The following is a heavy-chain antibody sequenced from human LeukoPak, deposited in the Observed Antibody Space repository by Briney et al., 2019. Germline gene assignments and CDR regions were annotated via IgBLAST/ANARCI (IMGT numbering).Heavy chain of an antibody. V-gene: IGHV3-64*01. D-gene: IGHD6-13*01. CDR2: ISSNGGST. CDR3: ARASTYSSSWYDHYYYYMDV. Sequence: GGSLRLSCAASGFTFSSYAMHWVRQAPGKGLEYVSAISSNGGSTYYANSVKGRFTIPRDNSKNTLYLQMGSLRAEDMAVYYCARASTYSSSWYDHYYYYMDVWGKGTTVTVSS. CDR1: GFTFSSYA. J-gene: IGHJ6*03.